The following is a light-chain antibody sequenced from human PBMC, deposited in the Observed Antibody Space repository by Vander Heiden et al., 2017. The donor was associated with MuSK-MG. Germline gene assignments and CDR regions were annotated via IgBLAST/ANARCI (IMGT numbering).Light chain of an antibody. CDR2: GAS. Sequence: ELVMTHSPATLSVSPGDRATLPCRASQTISTNLAWYQQKPGQAPRLLIYGASTRATGIPARFSGSGSGTEFTLTISRLLSEDFAVYYCQQDNNCPVTFGQGTQLEIK. V-gene: IGKV3-15*01. CDR1: QTISTN. J-gene: IGKJ5*01. CDR3: QQDNNCPVT.